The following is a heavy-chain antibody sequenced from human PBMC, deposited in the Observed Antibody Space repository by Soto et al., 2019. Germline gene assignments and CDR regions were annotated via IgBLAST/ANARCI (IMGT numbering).Heavy chain of an antibody. CDR2: IYHSGST. CDR3: AQDPGYSSGWYLGEGRVVDY. Sequence: QVQLQESGPGLVKPSGTLSLTCAVSGGSISSSNWWSWVRQPPGKGLEWIGEIYHSGSTNYNPSLKSRDTISVDKSKNQFSLKLSAVTAADTAVYYCAQDPGYSSGWYLGEGRVVDYWGQGTLVTVSS. CDR1: GGSISSSNW. D-gene: IGHD6-19*01. J-gene: IGHJ4*02. V-gene: IGHV4-4*02.